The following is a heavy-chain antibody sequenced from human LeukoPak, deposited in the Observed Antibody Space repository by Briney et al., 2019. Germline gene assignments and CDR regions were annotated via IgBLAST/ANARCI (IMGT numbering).Heavy chain of an antibody. J-gene: IGHJ3*02. CDR3: ARDLRPSSWPHYDAFDI. CDR2: ISSSSSYI. CDR1: GFTFSSYS. Sequence: GGSLRLSCAASGFTFSSYSMNWVRQAPGKGLEWVSSISSSSSYIYYADSVKGRFTISRDNAKNSLYLQMNSLRAEDTAVYYCARDLRPSSWPHYDAFDIWGQGTMVTVSS. D-gene: IGHD6-13*01. V-gene: IGHV3-21*01.